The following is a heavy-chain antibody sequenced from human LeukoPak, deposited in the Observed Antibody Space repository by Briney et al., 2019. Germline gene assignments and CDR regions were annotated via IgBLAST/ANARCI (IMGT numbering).Heavy chain of an antibody. D-gene: IGHD2-15*01. Sequence: ASVKVSCKASGGTFSSYAISWVRQAPGQGLEWMGGIVPIFGTANYAQKFQGRVTITRDTSASTAYMELSSLRSEDTAVYYCAREGPNCSGGSCYRYDAFDIWGQGTMVTVSS. CDR3: AREGPNCSGGSCYRYDAFDI. V-gene: IGHV1-69*05. CDR2: IVPIFGTA. CDR1: GGTFSSYA. J-gene: IGHJ3*02.